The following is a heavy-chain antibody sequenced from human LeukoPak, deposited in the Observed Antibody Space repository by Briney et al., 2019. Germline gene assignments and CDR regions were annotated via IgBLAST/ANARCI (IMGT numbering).Heavy chain of an antibody. Sequence: ASVKVSCKASGYTFTSYYMHWVRQAPGQGLEWMGWINPNSGGTNYAQKFQGRVTMTRDTSISTAYMELSRLRSDDTAVYYSALAARPDGFLFDYWGQGTLVTVSS. J-gene: IGHJ4*02. CDR2: INPNSGGT. D-gene: IGHD6-6*01. V-gene: IGHV1-2*02. CDR3: ALAARPDGFLFDY. CDR1: GYTFTSYY.